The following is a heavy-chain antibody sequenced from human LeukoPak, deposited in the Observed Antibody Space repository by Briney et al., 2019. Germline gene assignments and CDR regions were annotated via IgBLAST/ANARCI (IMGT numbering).Heavy chain of an antibody. J-gene: IGHJ4*02. V-gene: IGHV1-18*01. D-gene: IGHD6-13*01. CDR3: ARLSGYDEYPGY. CDR1: GYIFISYG. Sequence: ASVTVSCKASGYIFISYGISWVRQAPGQGLEWMGWISVYNGNTNYAQKLQGRVTMTTDTSTSTAYMELRSLRSDDTAVYYCARLSGYDEYPGYWGQGTLVTVSS. CDR2: ISVYNGNT.